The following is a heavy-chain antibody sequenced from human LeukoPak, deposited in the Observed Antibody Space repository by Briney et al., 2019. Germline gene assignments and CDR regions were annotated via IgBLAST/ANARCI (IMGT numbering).Heavy chain of an antibody. CDR3: AREGWVAPNYYYYMDV. CDR1: GGSISSGSYS. CDR2: IYTSGGT. V-gene: IGHV4-61*02. J-gene: IGHJ6*03. D-gene: IGHD1-26*01. Sequence: SETLSLTCTVSGGSISSGSYSWSWIRQPAGKGLEWIGRIYTSGGTNYNPSLKSRVTISIDTSKNQFSLKLSSVTAADTAVYYCAREGWVAPNYYYYMDVWGKGTTVTISS.